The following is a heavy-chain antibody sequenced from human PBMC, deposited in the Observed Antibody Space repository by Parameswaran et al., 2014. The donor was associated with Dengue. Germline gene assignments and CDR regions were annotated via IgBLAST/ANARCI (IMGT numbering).Heavy chain of an antibody. V-gene: IGHV5-51*01. Sequence: VRQMPGKGLEWMGIIYPGDSDTRYSPSFQGQVTISADKSISTAYLQWSSLKASDTAMYYCARWLTNGLFDPWGQGTLVTVSS. D-gene: IGHD2-8*01. J-gene: IGHJ5*02. CDR2: IYPGDSDT. CDR3: ARWLTNGLFDP.